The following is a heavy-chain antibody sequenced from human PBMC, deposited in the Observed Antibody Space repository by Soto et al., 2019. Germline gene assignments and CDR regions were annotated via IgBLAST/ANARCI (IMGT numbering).Heavy chain of an antibody. CDR2: ISGSSSTK. CDR1: GFSLSRYS. V-gene: IGHV3-48*02. CDR3: ARGPEDCDDGFGFLDWDFEL. D-gene: IGHD3-3*01. Sequence: ESGGGLVQPGGSLRLSCVVSGFSLSRYSVNWVRRAPGKGLEWVAYISGSSSTKYYADSVKGQFTNSRDNFNTTLFLKMDSLRDEDTAAYYCARGPEDCDDGFGFLDWDFELWCRGTPVTVSS. J-gene: IGHJ2*01.